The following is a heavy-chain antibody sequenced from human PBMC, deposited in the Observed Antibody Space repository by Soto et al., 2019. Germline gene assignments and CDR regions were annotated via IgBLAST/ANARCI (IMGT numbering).Heavy chain of an antibody. V-gene: IGHV4-59*08. Sequence: QVQLQQSGPGLVKPSETLSLTCTVSSGPSTTHSWGWIRQSLGRGLEWIGYVYHTGCTSYNPSLRGRVTISADSSTTQIPLTQRSVTAAATGIYYCWGQGISPLHGLVDVWGQGTTVSVAS. J-gene: IGHJ6*02. CDR3: WGQGISPLHGLVDV. CDR2: VYHTGCT. CDR1: SGPSTTHS. D-gene: IGHD3-10*01.